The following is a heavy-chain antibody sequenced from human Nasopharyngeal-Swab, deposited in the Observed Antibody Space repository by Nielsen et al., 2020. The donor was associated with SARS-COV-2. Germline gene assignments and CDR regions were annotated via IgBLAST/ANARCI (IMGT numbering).Heavy chain of an antibody. CDR2: IYYSGST. CDR1: GGSISSYY. Sequence: SETLSLTCTVSGGSISSYYWSWIRQPPGKGLEWIGYIYYSGSTNYNPSLKSRVTISVDTSKNQFSLKLSSVTAADTAVYYCARHVRFLEWLLYQYWFDPWGQGTLVTVSS. CDR3: ARHVRFLEWLLYQYWFDP. J-gene: IGHJ5*02. V-gene: IGHV4-59*08. D-gene: IGHD3-3*01.